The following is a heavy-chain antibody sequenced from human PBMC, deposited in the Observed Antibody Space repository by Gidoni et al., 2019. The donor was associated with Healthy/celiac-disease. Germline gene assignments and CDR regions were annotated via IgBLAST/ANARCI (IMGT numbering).Heavy chain of an antibody. CDR2: IIPIFGTA. D-gene: IGHD4-17*01. CDR3: ARLPGGYGDYPWDYYYGMDV. V-gene: IGHV1-69*06. CDR1: GGTFSSYA. J-gene: IGHJ6*02. Sequence: QVQLVQSGAEVKKPGSSVKVSCKASGGTFSSYAISWVRQAPGQGLEWMGGIIPIFGTANYAQKFQGRVTITADKSTSTAYMELSSLRSEDTAVYYCARLPGGYGDYPWDYYYGMDVWGQGTTVTVSS.